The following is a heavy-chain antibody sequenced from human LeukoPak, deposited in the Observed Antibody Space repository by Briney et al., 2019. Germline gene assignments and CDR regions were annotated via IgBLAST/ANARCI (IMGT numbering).Heavy chain of an antibody. CDR2: IYYSGST. V-gene: IGHV4-61*01. CDR1: GGSISSSSYY. CDR3: ARAVGATDLWGHFDY. D-gene: IGHD1-26*01. Sequence: SETLSLTCTVSGGSISSSSYYWSWIRQPPGKGLEWIGYIYYSGSTNYNPSLKSRVTISVDTSKNQFSLKLSSVTAADTAVYYCARAVGATDLWGHFDYWGQGTLVTVSS. J-gene: IGHJ4*02.